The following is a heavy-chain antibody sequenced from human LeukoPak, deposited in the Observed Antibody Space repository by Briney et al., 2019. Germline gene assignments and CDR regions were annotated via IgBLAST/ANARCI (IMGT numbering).Heavy chain of an antibody. J-gene: IGHJ6*02. Sequence: SETLSLTCAVYGGSFIGYYWSWIRQPPGKGLEWIGYIYNSVSTNYNPSLKSRVTISVDTSKNQLSLKLSSVTAADTAVYYCVRDLVATIDHYYYGMDVWGQGTTVTVSS. V-gene: IGHV4-59*01. CDR2: IYNSVST. CDR3: VRDLVATIDHYYYGMDV. D-gene: IGHD5-12*01. CDR1: GGSFIGYY.